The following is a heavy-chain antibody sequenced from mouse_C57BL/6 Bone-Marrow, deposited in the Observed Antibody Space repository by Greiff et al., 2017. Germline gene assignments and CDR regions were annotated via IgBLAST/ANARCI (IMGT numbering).Heavy chain of an antibody. CDR2: IDPETGGT. CDR1: GYTFTDYE. Sequence: VQLKESGAELVRPGASVTLSCKASGYTFTDYEMHWVKQTPVHGLEWIGAIDPETGGTAYNQKFKGKAILTADKSSSTAYMELRSLTSEDSAVYYCTRPYDYDKAWFAYWGQGTLVTVSA. J-gene: IGHJ3*01. V-gene: IGHV1-15*01. D-gene: IGHD2-4*01. CDR3: TRPYDYDKAWFAY.